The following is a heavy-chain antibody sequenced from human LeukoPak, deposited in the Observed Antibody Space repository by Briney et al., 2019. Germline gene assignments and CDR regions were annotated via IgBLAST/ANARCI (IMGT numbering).Heavy chain of an antibody. CDR3: AKDGRWLQLEYYFDY. CDR2: ISGSGGST. D-gene: IGHD5-24*01. V-gene: IGHV3-23*01. J-gene: IGHJ4*02. Sequence: GGSLRLSCAASRFTFSSYGVSWVRQAPGKGLEWVSAISGSGGSTYYADSVKGRFTISRDNAKNSLYLQMNSLRAEDTAFYYCAKDGRWLQLEYYFDYWGQGTLVTVSS. CDR1: RFTFSSYG.